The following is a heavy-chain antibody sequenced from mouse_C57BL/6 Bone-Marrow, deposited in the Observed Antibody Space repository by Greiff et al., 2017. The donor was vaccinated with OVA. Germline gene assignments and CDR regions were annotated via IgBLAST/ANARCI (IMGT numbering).Heavy chain of an antibody. CDR2: IYPGSGST. D-gene: IGHD2-4*01. CDR3: ARSYYYDYAGCAMDY. CDR1: GYTFTSSW. Sequence: QVQLQQPGAELVKPGASVKMSCKASGYTFTSSWITWVKQRPGQGLEWIGDIYPGSGSTNYNEKFKSKATLTVDTSSSTAYMQLSSLTSEDSAVSDCARSYYYDYAGCAMDYGGRGTAVTVS. V-gene: IGHV1-55*01. J-gene: IGHJ4*01.